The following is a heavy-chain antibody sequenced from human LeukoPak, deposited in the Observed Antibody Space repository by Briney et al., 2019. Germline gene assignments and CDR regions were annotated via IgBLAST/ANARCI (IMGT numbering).Heavy chain of an antibody. J-gene: IGHJ4*02. CDR2: INTDESDI. D-gene: IGHD5-12*01. V-gene: IGHV3-74*01. CDR1: GFTFSPYW. CDR3: VRQATNKPIDY. Sequence: GGSLRLSCAASGFTFSPYWMHWVRQAPGKGLVWVSRINTDESDIAYAASVKGRFTISRDNAENTLYLQMNSLRAKDTAVYYCVRQATNKPIDYWGRGTLVTVSS.